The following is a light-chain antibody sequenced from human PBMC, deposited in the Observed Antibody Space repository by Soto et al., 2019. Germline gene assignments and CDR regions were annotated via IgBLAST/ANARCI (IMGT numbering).Light chain of an antibody. CDR1: SSDVGNYNL. CDR2: EGS. V-gene: IGLV2-23*01. CDR3: CSFAGGNTWV. Sequence: QSVLTQPASVSGSPGQSITISCTGTSSDVGNYNLVSWYQQHPGKAPKVMIYEGSERPSGVSNRFSGSKSGNTASLTISGLQAEDEADYYCCSFAGGNTWVFGGGTKVTVL. J-gene: IGLJ3*02.